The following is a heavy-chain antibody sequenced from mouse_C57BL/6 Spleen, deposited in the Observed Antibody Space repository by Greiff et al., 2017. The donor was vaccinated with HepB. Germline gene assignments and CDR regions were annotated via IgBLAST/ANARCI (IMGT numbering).Heavy chain of an antibody. CDR3: VRQAARYSGSFDY. CDR2: IRSKSNNYAT. J-gene: IGHJ2*01. Sequence: EVKLMESGGGLVQPKGSLKLSCAASGFSFNTYAMNWVRQAPGKGLEWVARIRSKSNNYATYYADSVKDRFTISRDDSESMLYLQMNNLKTEDTAMYYCVRQAARYSGSFDYWGQGTTLTVSS. V-gene: IGHV10-1*01. CDR1: GFSFNTYA. D-gene: IGHD1-1*01.